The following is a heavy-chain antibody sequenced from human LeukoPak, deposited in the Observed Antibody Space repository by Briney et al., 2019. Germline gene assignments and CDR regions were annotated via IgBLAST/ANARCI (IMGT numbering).Heavy chain of an antibody. CDR2: ISSGGNTE. V-gene: IGHV3-48*03. J-gene: IGHJ4*02. D-gene: IGHD2-8*01. CDR1: GFSLTNYE. CDR3: ARDTVNGPFVISLDY. Sequence: QPGGSLRLSCTASGFSLTNYEMNWVRQTPGKGLEWVSHISSGGNTEYYADSVRGRFTMARDNAKNPLFLQMNSLRAEDTAIYYCARDTVNGPFVISLDYWGQGALVTVSS.